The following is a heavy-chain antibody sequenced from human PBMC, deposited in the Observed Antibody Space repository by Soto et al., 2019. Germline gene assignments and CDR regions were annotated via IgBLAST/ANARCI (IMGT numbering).Heavy chain of an antibody. J-gene: IGHJ4*02. CDR2: AGPSGSST. CDR3: ARTYYYDSTGYYRPFDY. D-gene: IGHD3-22*01. V-gene: IGHV3-23*01. CDR1: GFTFGSYA. Sequence: GGSLRLSCAASGFTFGSYAMSWVRLAPGKGLEWVSVAGPSGSSTFYADSVRGRFTISRDNVENTLYLQMNSLRVADTALYFCARTYYYDSTGYYRPFDYWGQGTLVTVSS.